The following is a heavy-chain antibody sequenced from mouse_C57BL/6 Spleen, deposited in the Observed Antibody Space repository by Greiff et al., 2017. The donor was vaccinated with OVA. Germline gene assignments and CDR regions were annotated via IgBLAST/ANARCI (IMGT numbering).Heavy chain of an antibody. V-gene: IGHV6-3*01. CDR3: TAGIYWYFDV. CDR1: GFTFSNYW. Sequence: EVQLVESGGGLVQPGGSMKLSCVASGFTFSNYWMNWVRQSPETGLEWVAQIRLKSDNYATHYAESVKGRFTISRDDSKSSVYLQMNNLRAEDTGIYYCTAGIYWYFDVWGTGTTVTVSS. J-gene: IGHJ1*03. CDR2: IRLKSDNYAT.